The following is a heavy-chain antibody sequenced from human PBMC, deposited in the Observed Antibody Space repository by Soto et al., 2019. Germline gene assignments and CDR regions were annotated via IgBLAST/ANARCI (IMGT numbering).Heavy chain of an antibody. CDR3: ARGYYYGSGRPTPGGMDV. J-gene: IGHJ6*02. Sequence: QVHLVQSGAEVKKPGASVKVSCKASGYTFTNYDINWVRQAPGQGLEWMGWISTYTGNTNYAQKPQGKVPMTTDTSTSTAYMELRSLRSADTAVYYCARGYYYGSGRPTPGGMDVWGQGTTVTVSS. D-gene: IGHD3-10*01. CDR1: GYTFTNYD. CDR2: ISTYTGNT. V-gene: IGHV1-18*01.